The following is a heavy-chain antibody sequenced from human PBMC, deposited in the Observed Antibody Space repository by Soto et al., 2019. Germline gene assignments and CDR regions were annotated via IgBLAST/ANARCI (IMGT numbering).Heavy chain of an antibody. Sequence: TLSLTCTFSGGSISSSSYYWGWIRQPPGKGLEWIGSIYYSGSTYYNPFLKSRVTISVDTSKNQFSLKLSSVTAADTAVYYCARPFRSSDAFDISGQGTMVTVSS. CDR3: ARPFRSSDAFDI. D-gene: IGHD6-6*01. V-gene: IGHV4-39*01. CDR1: GGSISSSSYY. CDR2: IYYSGST. J-gene: IGHJ3*02.